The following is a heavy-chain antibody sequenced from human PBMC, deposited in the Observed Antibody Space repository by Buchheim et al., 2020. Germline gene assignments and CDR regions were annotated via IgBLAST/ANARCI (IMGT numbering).Heavy chain of an antibody. CDR2: IKQDGSEK. Sequence: EVQLVESGGGLVQPGGSLRLSCAASGFTFSSYWMSWVRQAPGKGLEWVANIKQDGSEKYYVDSVKGRFTISRDNAKNSTYLQMNGLGAEDKAGYYCAGDFRNRPRRPLDYWGKGTL. D-gene: IGHD1/OR15-1a*01. CDR1: GFTFSSYW. J-gene: IGHJ4*02. V-gene: IGHV3-7*01. CDR3: AGDFRNRPRRPLDY.